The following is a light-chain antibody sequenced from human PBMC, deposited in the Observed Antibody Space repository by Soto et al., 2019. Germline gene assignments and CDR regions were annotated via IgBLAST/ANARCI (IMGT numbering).Light chain of an antibody. J-gene: IGLJ1*01. V-gene: IGLV2-23*01. CDR1: TSAVGSYNL. CDR2: EGN. CDR3: CSYASSSTYV. Sequence: QSALTQSASVSGSPGQSITISCTGTTSAVGSYNLVSWYQQYPGKAPKLIISEGNKRPSGVSIRFSGSKSGNTASLTISGLQAEDEADYYCCSYASSSTYVFGTGTKLTVL.